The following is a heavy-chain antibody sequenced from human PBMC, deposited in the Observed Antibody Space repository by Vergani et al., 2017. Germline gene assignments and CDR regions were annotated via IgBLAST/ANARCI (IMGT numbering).Heavy chain of an antibody. D-gene: IGHD3-10*01. J-gene: IGHJ6*03. Sequence: QVQLQQWGAGLLKPSETLSLTCAVYGGSFSGYYWSWIRQPPGKGLEWIGEINHSGSTNYNPSLKSLVTISVDTSKNQFSLKLSSVTAADTAVYYCARGGSLXVRGVINPRRDYYYYMDVWGKGTTVTVSS. CDR2: INHSGST. V-gene: IGHV4-34*01. CDR3: ARGGSLXVRGVINPRRDYYYYMDV. CDR1: GGSFSGYY.